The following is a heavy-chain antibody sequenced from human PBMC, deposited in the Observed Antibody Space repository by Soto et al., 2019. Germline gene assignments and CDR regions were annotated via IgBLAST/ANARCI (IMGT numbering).Heavy chain of an antibody. V-gene: IGHV3-23*02. CDR3: AGRLYYYDSSGYYAPEAYYYYGMDV. CDR2: ISGSGGST. Sequence: GGSLRLSCAASGFTFSSYAMSWVRQAPGKGLEWVSAISGSGGSTYYKGSVKGGITISSDNSENTLYLQMNSLRAEDTAVYSCAGRLYYYDSSGYYAPEAYYYYGMDVWGQGTTVTVSS. J-gene: IGHJ6*02. D-gene: IGHD3-22*01. CDR1: GFTFSSYA.